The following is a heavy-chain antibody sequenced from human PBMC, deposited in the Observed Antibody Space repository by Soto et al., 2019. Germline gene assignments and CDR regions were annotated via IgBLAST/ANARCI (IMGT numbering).Heavy chain of an antibody. D-gene: IGHD2-21*02. CDR1: GFIFTTSD. Sequence: QLVESEGGLVQPGGSLRLSCEASGFIFTTSDMSWVRQAPGKGLEWVSSITTTGDTTHYADSVRGRFTISRDKARKTGYLQKNSLRVGDTAVYYWAKGGGGDHGYWGQGTLVAVSS. CDR2: ITTTGDTT. V-gene: IGHV3-23*04. CDR3: AKGGGGDHGY. J-gene: IGHJ4*02.